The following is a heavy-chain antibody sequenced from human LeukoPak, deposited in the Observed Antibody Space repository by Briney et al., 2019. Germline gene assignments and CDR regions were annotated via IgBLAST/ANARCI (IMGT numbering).Heavy chain of an antibody. V-gene: IGHV1-8*03. Sequence: ASVKVSCKASGGTFSSYAISWVRQATGQGLEWMGWMNPNSGNTGYAQKFQGRVTITRNTSISTAYMELSSLRSEDTAVYYCARGLYSGSYWASAFDIWGQGTMVTVSS. CDR3: ARGLYSGSYWASAFDI. CDR1: GGTFSSYA. J-gene: IGHJ3*02. D-gene: IGHD1-26*01. CDR2: MNPNSGNT.